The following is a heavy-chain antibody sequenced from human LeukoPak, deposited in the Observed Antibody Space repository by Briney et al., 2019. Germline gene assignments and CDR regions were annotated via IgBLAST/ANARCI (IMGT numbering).Heavy chain of an antibody. Sequence: PSETLSLTCTASGGSISSGGYYWSWIRQHPGKGLEWIGYIYYSGSTYYNPSLKSRVTISVDTSKNQFSLKLSSVTAADTAVYYCARHTGWVQAFDIWGQGTMVTVSS. D-gene: IGHD1-26*01. J-gene: IGHJ3*02. CDR2: IYYSGST. CDR1: GGSISSGGYY. CDR3: ARHTGWVQAFDI. V-gene: IGHV4-31*03.